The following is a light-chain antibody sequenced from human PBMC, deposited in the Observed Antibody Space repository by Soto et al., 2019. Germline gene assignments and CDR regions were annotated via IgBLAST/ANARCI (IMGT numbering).Light chain of an antibody. CDR1: ESVSGN. CDR2: GAS. J-gene: IGKJ4*01. Sequence: EIVMTQSPATLSVSPGERATLSCRASESVSGNLAWYQQKPGQAPRLLIYGASTRATGIPATFSGSGSGPEFALTISSLQSEDFAVYYCQQYNKWPLTFGGGTKVEIK. CDR3: QQYNKWPLT. V-gene: IGKV3-15*01.